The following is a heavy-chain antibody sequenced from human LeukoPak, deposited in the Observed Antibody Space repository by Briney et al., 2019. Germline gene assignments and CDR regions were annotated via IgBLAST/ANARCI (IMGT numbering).Heavy chain of an antibody. Sequence: PGGSLRLSCAASAFTFSSYAMSWVRQAPGKGLEWVASISGSGGSTYSADSVKGRFTISKNNSKNTLYLQINSLRAEDTAVYYCAKVQRYDSSGPFDYWGQGTLVTVSS. V-gene: IGHV3-23*01. CDR3: AKVQRYDSSGPFDY. CDR1: AFTFSSYA. D-gene: IGHD3-22*01. J-gene: IGHJ4*02. CDR2: ISGSGGST.